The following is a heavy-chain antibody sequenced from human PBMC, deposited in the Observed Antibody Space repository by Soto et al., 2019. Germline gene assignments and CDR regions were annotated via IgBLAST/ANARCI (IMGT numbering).Heavy chain of an antibody. D-gene: IGHD3-22*01. CDR2: SRNQANGYST. CDR3: VRDTYFSDSSRYTRCFDF. V-gene: IGHV3-72*01. Sequence: EVQLVESGGGLVQPGGSLRLSCSVSGFTLSDHYIDWVRQAPGKGLEWVGRSRNQANGYSTIYAASVNGRFTTSRDDSKNLVYLQMESLRTEDTAVYYCVRDTYFSDSSRYTRCFDFWGQGALVTVSS. J-gene: IGHJ4*02. CDR1: GFTLSDHY.